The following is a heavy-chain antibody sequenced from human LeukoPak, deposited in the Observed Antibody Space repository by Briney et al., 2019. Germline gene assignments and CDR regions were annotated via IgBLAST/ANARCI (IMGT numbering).Heavy chain of an antibody. CDR3: GKVESAYCSGVNCFFTWFDT. CDR1: GGTFTSYA. J-gene: IGHJ5*02. D-gene: IGHD2-15*01. Sequence: SVKVSCKASGGTFTSYAVSWVRQAPGQGLEWMGGIIPIFGTTNYAQTFQDRVTITADDPPRTVYLELSSLRSENTAVYYCGKVESAYCSGVNCFFTWFDTWGQGTLVTVSS. V-gene: IGHV1-69*01. CDR2: IIPIFGTT.